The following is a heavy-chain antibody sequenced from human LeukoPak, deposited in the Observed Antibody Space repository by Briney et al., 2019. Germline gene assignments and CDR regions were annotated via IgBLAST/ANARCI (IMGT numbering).Heavy chain of an antibody. J-gene: IGHJ4*02. CDR1: GFTFSTYW. V-gene: IGHV3-7*03. CDR3: AREGTFGDYRASGDH. Sequence: GGSLRLSCEASGFTFSTYWMKWVRQDPGKRLEWVANIKQDGSQKYYVDSVKGRFIISRDNAKNSLYLQMNSVRAEDTAVYYCAREGTFGDYRASGDHWGQGALVTVSS. CDR2: IKQDGSQK. D-gene: IGHD2-21*02.